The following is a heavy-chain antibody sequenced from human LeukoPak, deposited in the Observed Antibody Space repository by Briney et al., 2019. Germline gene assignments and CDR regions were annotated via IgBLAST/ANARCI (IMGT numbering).Heavy chain of an antibody. J-gene: IGHJ3*02. CDR1: GGTFSSYA. CDR3: ARDRQRIAAALDAFDI. Sequence: GASVKVSCKASGGTFSSYAISWVRQAPGQGLGWMGGIIPIFGTANYAQKFQGRVTITADKSTSTAYMELSSLRSEDTAVYYCARDRQRIAAALDAFDIWGQGTMVTVSS. CDR2: IIPIFGTA. V-gene: IGHV1-69*06. D-gene: IGHD6-13*01.